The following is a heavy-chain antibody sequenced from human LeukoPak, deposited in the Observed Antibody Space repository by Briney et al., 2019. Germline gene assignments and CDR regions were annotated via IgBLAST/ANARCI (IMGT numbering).Heavy chain of an antibody. CDR1: GYTLTELS. CDR2: FDPEDGET. CDR3: ATVCSSTSCYKDAFDI. V-gene: IGHV1-24*01. D-gene: IGHD2-2*02. J-gene: IGHJ3*02. Sequence: GASVKVSCKVSGYTLTELSMHWVRQAPGKGLEWMGGFDPEDGETIYAQKFQGRVTMTEDTSTDTAYMELSSLRSEDTAVYYCATVCSSTSCYKDAFDIWGQGTMVTVSS.